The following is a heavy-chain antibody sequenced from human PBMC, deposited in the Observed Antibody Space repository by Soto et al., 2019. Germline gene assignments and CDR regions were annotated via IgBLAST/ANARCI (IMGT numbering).Heavy chain of an antibody. CDR3: ARGRARRDFDY. CDR2: INHSGST. J-gene: IGHJ4*02. V-gene: IGHV4-34*01. Sequence: QVQLHQWGAGLLKPSETLSLTCAVYGGSFSGYYWSWIRQPPGKGLEWIGEINHSGSTNYNPSLKSRVTISVDTSKNQFSLKLSSVTAADTAVYYCARGRARRDFDYWGQGTLVTVSS. CDR1: GGSFSGYY.